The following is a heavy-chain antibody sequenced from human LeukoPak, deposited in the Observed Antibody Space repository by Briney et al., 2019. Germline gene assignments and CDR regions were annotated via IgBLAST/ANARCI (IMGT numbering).Heavy chain of an antibody. CDR1: GYTFTGYY. CDR2: VSGGYNSNT. CDR3: VRDGWAGPVGYYMDV. V-gene: IGHV1-18*04. J-gene: IGHJ6*03. D-gene: IGHD1-26*01. Sequence: GTSVKVSCKASGYTFTGYYMHWVRQAPGQGLEWMGWVSGGYNSNTKYSERFQGRVTMTTDTSTSTAYMELRSLRSDDTAVYYCVRDGWAGPVGYYMDVWGKGTTVTVSS.